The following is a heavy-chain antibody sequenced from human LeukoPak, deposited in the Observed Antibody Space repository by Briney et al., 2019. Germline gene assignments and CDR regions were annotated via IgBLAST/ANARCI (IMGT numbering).Heavy chain of an antibody. V-gene: IGHV3-74*01. CDR2: INPDGSST. CDR1: EFTFSNYW. J-gene: IGHJ4*02. Sequence: PGGSLRLSCAASEFTFSNYWMHWVRQAPGKGLVWVSRINPDGSSTRYADSVNGRFTISRDNAKNTLYLQMNSLRDEDTAVYYCARGLAAAGNSFDSWGQGTLVTVSP. D-gene: IGHD6-13*01. CDR3: ARGLAAAGNSFDS.